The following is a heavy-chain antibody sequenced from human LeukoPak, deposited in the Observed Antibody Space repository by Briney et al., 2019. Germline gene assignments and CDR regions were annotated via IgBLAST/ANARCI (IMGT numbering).Heavy chain of an antibody. CDR2: IYPGDSDT. V-gene: IGHV5-51*01. J-gene: IGHJ4*02. Sequence: GESLQISCKGSGYSFTSYWIGWVRQMPGKGLEWMGIIYPGDSDTRYSPSFQGQVTISADKSISTAYLQWSSLKASDTAMYYRARRADTSNYYDFGGYCFDYWGQGTLVTVSS. CDR3: ARRADTSNYYDFGGYCFDY. D-gene: IGHD3-22*01. CDR1: GYSFTSYW.